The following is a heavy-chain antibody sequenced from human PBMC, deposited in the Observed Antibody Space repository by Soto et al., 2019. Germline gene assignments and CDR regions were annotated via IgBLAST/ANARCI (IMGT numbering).Heavy chain of an antibody. CDR2: INANNGNT. Sequence: GASVKVSCKASGYTFTGYYMHWVRQAPGQGLEWMGWINANNGNTKYSQKFQGRVTITRDTSASTAYMELSSLRSEDTAVYYCARDMGFGLSDYWGQGTLVTVSS. D-gene: IGHD3-10*01. V-gene: IGHV1-3*01. J-gene: IGHJ4*02. CDR1: GYTFTGYY. CDR3: ARDMGFGLSDY.